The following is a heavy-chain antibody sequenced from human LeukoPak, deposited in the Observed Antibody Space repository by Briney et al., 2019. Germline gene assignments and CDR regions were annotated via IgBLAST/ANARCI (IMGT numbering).Heavy chain of an antibody. CDR1: GYTFTSYY. V-gene: IGHV1-46*01. CDR3: ARGQPCHPYYYYMDV. CDR2: MNPNGGST. J-gene: IGHJ6*03. Sequence: ASVKVSCKASGYTFTSYYMHWVRQAPGQGLEWMGIMNPNGGSTSYAQKFQGRVTMTRDTSTSTVCMELSSLRSEDTAMYYCARGQPCHPYYYYMDVWGKGTTVTVSS.